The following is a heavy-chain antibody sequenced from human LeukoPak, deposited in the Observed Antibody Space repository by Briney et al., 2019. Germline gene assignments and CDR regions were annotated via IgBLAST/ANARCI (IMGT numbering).Heavy chain of an antibody. D-gene: IGHD3-3*01. J-gene: IGHJ4*02. V-gene: IGHV3-9*01. Sequence: PGGSLRLSCVASGFTFDDYAMHWVRQAPGRGLEWVSGISWNSGSVGYADSVKGRFTISRDNAKNSLNLQMNSLRAEDTAVYYCARDVSLYDFWSEVGPYYFDYWGQGTLVTVSS. CDR1: GFTFDDYA. CDR2: ISWNSGSV. CDR3: ARDVSLYDFWSEVGPYYFDY.